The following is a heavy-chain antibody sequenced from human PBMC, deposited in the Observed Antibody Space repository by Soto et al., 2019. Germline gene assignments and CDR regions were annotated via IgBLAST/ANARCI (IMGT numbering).Heavy chain of an antibody. J-gene: IGHJ6*01. CDR1: GYVFVDSY. D-gene: IGHD3-16*01. CDR3: AKIFGTSSHGEIYALGV. Sequence: QVHLEQSGAELKKPGASVTVSCKASGYVFVDSYIHWVPQAPGQGLEWRAWINPKTRVTFSEETLRDRINLTSDRSLSTAYIDLKSLRRDDTAVYYCAKIFGTSSHGEIYALGVWGQGTTVTVSS. V-gene: IGHV1-2*02. CDR2: INPKTRVT.